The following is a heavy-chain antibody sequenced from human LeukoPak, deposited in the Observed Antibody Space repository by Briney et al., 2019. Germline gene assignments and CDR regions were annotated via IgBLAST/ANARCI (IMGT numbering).Heavy chain of an antibody. Sequence: GSSVKVSCKASGGTFSSYAISWVRQAPGQGLEWMGGIIPIFGTANYAQKFQGRVTITADESTSTAYMELSSLRSEDTAVYYCARAGVGTYSGSYLPDDAFDIWGQGTMVTVSS. D-gene: IGHD1-26*01. V-gene: IGHV1-69*01. CDR3: ARAGVGTYSGSYLPDDAFDI. CDR2: IIPIFGTA. J-gene: IGHJ3*02. CDR1: GGTFSSYA.